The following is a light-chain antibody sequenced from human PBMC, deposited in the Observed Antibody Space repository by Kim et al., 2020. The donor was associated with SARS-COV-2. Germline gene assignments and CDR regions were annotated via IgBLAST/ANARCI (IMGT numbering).Light chain of an antibody. CDR2: EVS. CDR3: SSYAGSNNLV. J-gene: IGLJ2*01. Sequence: GQSVTISCTGNRSDVGGYNYVSWYQQHPGKAPKLMIYEVSKRPSGVPDRFSGSKSGNTASLTVSGLQAEDEADYYCSSYAGSNNLVFGGGTQLTVL. V-gene: IGLV2-8*01. CDR1: RSDVGGYNY.